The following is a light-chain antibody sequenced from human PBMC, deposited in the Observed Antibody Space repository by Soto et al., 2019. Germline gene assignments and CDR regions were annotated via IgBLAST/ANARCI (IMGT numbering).Light chain of an antibody. J-gene: IGLJ2*01. CDR3: LSFDSSLSVV. Sequence: QLVLTQPPSVSGAPGQRVTISCTGSSSNIGAGYDVHWYQQLPGRAPKLLIYGNTNRPSGVPDRFSGSKSGTSASLAITGLQPEDEADYYCLSFDSSLSVVFGGGTKLTVL. CDR1: SSNIGAGYD. CDR2: GNT. V-gene: IGLV1-40*01.